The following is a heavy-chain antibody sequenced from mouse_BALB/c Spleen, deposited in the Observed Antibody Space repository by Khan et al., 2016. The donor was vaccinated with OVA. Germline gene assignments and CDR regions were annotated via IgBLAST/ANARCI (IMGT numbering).Heavy chain of an antibody. CDR1: GYTFTSYY. CDR3: TRSGWAAFAY. D-gene: IGHD1-1*02. J-gene: IGHJ3*01. V-gene: IGHV1S81*02. CDR2: FNPSNGGT. Sequence: QVQLQQPGAELVKPGASVKLSCKASGYTFTSYYIYWVKQRPGQGLEWIGGFNPSNGGTYFNEKFESKATLTVDKSSSTAFMQVSSLTSEDSAVYYCTRSGWAAFAYWGQGTLVTVSA.